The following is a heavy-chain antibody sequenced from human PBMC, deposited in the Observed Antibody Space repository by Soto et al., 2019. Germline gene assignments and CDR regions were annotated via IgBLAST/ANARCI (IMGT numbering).Heavy chain of an antibody. Sequence: LRLSCAASGFTFSDYSMNWVRQAPGKGLEWIWYIYYSGSTYDNPSLKSRVTISVDTTNKQFSLQLITVITADTAVYYCERDRGYRGSSWYEPRWSDPWGQETLVTVSS. J-gene: IGHJ5*02. V-gene: IGHV4-30-4*08. CDR3: ERDRGYRGSSWYEPRWSDP. D-gene: IGHD6-13*01. CDR1: GFTFSDYS. CDR2: IYYSGST.